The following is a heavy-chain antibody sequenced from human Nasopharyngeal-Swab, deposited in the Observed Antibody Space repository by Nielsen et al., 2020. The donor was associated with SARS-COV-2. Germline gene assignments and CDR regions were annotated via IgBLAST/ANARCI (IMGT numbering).Heavy chain of an antibody. CDR1: GSSISSYY. J-gene: IGHJ6*02. Sequence: SETLSLTCTVSGSSISSYYWSWIRQPPGKGLEWIGYIYYSGSTNYNPSLKSRVTISVDTSKNQFSLKLSSVTAADTAVYYCARQEGENCSGGSCYYYYGMDVWSQGTTVTVSS. CDR3: ARQEGENCSGGSCYYYYGMDV. V-gene: IGHV4-59*08. CDR2: IYYSGST. D-gene: IGHD2-15*01.